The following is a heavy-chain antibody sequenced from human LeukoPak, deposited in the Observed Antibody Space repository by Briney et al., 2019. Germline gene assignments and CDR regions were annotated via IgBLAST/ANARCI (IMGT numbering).Heavy chain of an antibody. V-gene: IGHV3-23*01. D-gene: IGHD3-9*01. CDR2: ISGLGGNV. CDR3: AKRGVSLTMFWGMDV. Sequence: PGGSLRLSCAASGFRVSDYYMSWVRQAPGKGLEWVSGISGLGGNVDYADSVKGRFTISRDNSKNTLYLQLNSLKAEDTAVYYCAKRGVSLTMFWGMDVWGQGTTVTVSS. CDR1: GFRVSDYY. J-gene: IGHJ6*02.